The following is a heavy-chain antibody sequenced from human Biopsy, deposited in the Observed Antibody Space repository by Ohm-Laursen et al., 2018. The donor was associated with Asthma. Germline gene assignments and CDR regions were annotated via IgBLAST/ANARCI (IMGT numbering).Heavy chain of an antibody. D-gene: IGHD2-2*01. V-gene: IGHV3-7*01. CDR1: GFTFSSYW. Sequence: SLRLSCAAPGFTFSSYWMSRVRQAPGKGLEWVANIKKDGSEKYYVDSVKGRFTISRDNAKNSLYLHMNSLRAEDTAVYYCARGGYCTSPTCPWGRYATDVWGQGTTVTVSS. CDR2: IKKDGSEK. CDR3: ARGGYCTSPTCPWGRYATDV. J-gene: IGHJ6*02.